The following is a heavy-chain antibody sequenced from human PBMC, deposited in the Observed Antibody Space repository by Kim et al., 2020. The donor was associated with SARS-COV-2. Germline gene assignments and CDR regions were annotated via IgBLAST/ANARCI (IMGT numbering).Heavy chain of an antibody. CDR1: GFTFSSYW. CDR3: ARDLSGLYGIYFDY. V-gene: IGHV3-7*03. D-gene: IGHD3-10*01. Sequence: GGSLRLSCAASGFTFSSYWMSWVRQAPGKGLEWVANIKQDGSEKYYVDSVKGRFTISRDNAKNSLYLQMNSLRAEDTAVYYCARDLSGLYGIYFDYWGQGTLVTVSS. CDR2: IKQDGSEK. J-gene: IGHJ4*02.